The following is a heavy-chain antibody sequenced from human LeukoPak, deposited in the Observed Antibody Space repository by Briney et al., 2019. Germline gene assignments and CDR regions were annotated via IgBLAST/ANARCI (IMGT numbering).Heavy chain of an antibody. J-gene: IGHJ4*02. CDR2: ISGSGGST. CDR1: GFTFSTYA. CDR3: AKGVRTKLRYYFDY. Sequence: GGSLRLSCAASGFTFSTYAMGWVRQAPGKGLEWVSAISGSGGSTYYADSVKGRFTISRDSSKSTLYLQMDSLRAEDTAVYYCAKGVRTKLRYYFDYWGQGILVTVSS. V-gene: IGHV3-23*01. D-gene: IGHD4/OR15-4a*01.